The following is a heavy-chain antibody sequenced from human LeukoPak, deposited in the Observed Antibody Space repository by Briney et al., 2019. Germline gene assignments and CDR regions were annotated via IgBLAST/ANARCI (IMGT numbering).Heavy chain of an antibody. V-gene: IGHV3-30*02. CDR2: VRYDGSNE. D-gene: IGHD3-10*01. CDR1: GISFSNYG. Sequence: GGSLRLSCAASGISFSNYGMHWVRQAPGKGLEWVAFVRYDGSNEYYADSVKGRFTISRDNSKKTLYLEMNSLRPEDTAVYYCAKDEGRSDRYGSGSYPPYWGQGTLVTVSS. J-gene: IGHJ4*02. CDR3: AKDEGRSDRYGSGSYPPY.